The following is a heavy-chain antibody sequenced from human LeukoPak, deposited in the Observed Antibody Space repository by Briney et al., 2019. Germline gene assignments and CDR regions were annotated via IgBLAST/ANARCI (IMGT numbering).Heavy chain of an antibody. CDR1: GGTFSSYA. V-gene: IGHV1-69*13. CDR3: ARLQLELLGWFDP. D-gene: IGHD1-7*01. CDR2: IIPIFGTA. Sequence: ASVKVSCKASGGTFSSYAISWVRQAPGQGLEWMGGIIPIFGTANYAQKFQGRVTITADESTSTAYMELSSLRSEDTAVYYCARLQLELLGWFDPWGQGTLVTVSS. J-gene: IGHJ5*02.